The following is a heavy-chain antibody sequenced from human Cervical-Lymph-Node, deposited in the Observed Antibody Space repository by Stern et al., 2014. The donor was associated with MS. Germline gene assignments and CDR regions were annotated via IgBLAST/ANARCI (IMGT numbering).Heavy chain of an antibody. D-gene: IGHD4-17*01. CDR1: GFSLSTRGVG. J-gene: IGHJ4*02. CDR3: ARNYGDTTYFDY. Sequence: ESGPTLVQPTQTLTLTCTFSGFSLSTRGVGVGWIRQPPGKALEWLALIYWDDDKRYSPSLKSRLTITKDTSKNQVVLTMTNMDPVDTATYYCARNYGDTTYFDYWGQGTLVTVSS. CDR2: IYWDDDK. V-gene: IGHV2-5*02.